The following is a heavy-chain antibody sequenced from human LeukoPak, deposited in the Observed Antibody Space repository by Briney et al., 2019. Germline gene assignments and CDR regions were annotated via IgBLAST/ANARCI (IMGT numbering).Heavy chain of an antibody. D-gene: IGHD3-9*01. CDR3: ARGRYDILAGYQPPYFDY. V-gene: IGHV3-21*01. CDR2: ISISSSYK. Sequence: GGSLRLSCAASGFTFSNYNMNWVRQAPGKGLEWVSSISISSSYKYYADSVKGRFTTSRDSAKNSLYLQMNSLRAEDTAVYYCARGRYDILAGYQPPYFDYWGQGTLVTVSS. CDR1: GFTFSNYN. J-gene: IGHJ4*02.